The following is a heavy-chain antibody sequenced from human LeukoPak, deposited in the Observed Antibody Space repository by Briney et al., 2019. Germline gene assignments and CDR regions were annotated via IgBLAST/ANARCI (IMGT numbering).Heavy chain of an antibody. CDR1: GFTFSSYS. CDR2: ISSSSTSI. D-gene: IGHD1-26*01. CDR3: ARVKGHSRGSYSFDY. J-gene: IGHJ4*02. Sequence: PGGSLRLSCTASGFTFSSYSMNWVRQAPGKGLEWVAYISSSSTSIYYADPVKGRFTISRDNAKNSLYLQMNSLRDEDMAVYYCARVKGHSRGSYSFDYWGQGTLVTVSS. V-gene: IGHV3-48*02.